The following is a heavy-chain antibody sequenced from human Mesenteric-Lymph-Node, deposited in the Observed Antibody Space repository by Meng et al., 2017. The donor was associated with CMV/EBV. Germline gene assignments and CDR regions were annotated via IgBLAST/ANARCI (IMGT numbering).Heavy chain of an antibody. CDR2: INPSGGST. J-gene: IGHJ5*02. CDR3: ARLLPLLARGDIGWFDP. Sequence: ASVKVSCKASGYTFTGYYMHWLRQAPGQGLEWMAIINPSGGSTNYPQKFQGRVTMTRNTSTSTFYMEVSSLRSEDTAVYYCARLLPLLARGDIGWFDPWGQGTLVTVSS. D-gene: IGHD3-10*01. V-gene: IGHV1-46*01. CDR1: GYTFTGYY.